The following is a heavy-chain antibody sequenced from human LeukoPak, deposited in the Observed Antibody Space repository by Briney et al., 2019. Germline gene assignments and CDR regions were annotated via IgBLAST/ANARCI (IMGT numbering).Heavy chain of an antibody. CDR1: GYTFTGYY. Sequence: ASVKVSCKASGYTFTGYYMHWVLQAPGQVLEWMGWINPNSGGTNYAQKFQGRVTMTRDTSISTAYMELSRLRSDDTAVYYCARGTTAMVILPGYWGQGTLVTVSS. CDR3: ARGTTAMVILPGY. V-gene: IGHV1-2*02. D-gene: IGHD5-18*01. CDR2: INPNSGGT. J-gene: IGHJ4*02.